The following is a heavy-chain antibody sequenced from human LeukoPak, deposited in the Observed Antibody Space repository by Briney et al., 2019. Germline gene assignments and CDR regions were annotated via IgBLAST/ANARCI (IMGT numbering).Heavy chain of an antibody. CDR3: VRDVQGDPIFFYYMDV. J-gene: IGHJ6*03. V-gene: IGHV4-39*07. CDR1: GGSISSRTYF. D-gene: IGHD2-15*01. Sequence: PSETLSLTCSVSGGSISSRTYFWGWIRQTPGKGLEWIGNIYYSGSTYYNPSLKSRVTISVDTSKNQFSLKLRFVTAANTAVYYCVRDVQGDPIFFYYMDVWGKGTTVTVSS. CDR2: IYYSGST.